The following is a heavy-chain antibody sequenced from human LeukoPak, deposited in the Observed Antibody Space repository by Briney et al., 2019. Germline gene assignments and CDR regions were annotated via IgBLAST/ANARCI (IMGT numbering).Heavy chain of an antibody. D-gene: IGHD3-10*01. CDR2: IIPIFGTA. V-gene: IGHV1-69*05. CDR1: GGTFSSYA. CDR3: ARSGGSGSYSYHFDY. J-gene: IGHJ4*02. Sequence: GASVKVSCKASGGTFSSYAISWVRQAPGQGLEWMGGIIPIFGTANYAQKFRGRVTITTDESTSTAYMELSSLRSEDTAVYYCARSGGSGSYSYHFDYWGQGTLVTVSS.